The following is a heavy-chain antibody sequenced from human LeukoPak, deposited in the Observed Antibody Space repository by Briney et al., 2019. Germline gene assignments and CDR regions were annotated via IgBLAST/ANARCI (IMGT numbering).Heavy chain of an antibody. V-gene: IGHV3-30*02. Sequence: PGGSLRLSCAASGFTFSSYGMHWVRQAPGKGLEWVAFIRYDGSNKYYADSVKGRFTTSRDNSKNTLYLQMNSLRAEDTAVYYCAKTPYYYDSSGYDDYWGQGTLVTVSS. CDR2: IRYDGSNK. D-gene: IGHD3-22*01. CDR1: GFTFSSYG. CDR3: AKTPYYYDSSGYDDY. J-gene: IGHJ4*02.